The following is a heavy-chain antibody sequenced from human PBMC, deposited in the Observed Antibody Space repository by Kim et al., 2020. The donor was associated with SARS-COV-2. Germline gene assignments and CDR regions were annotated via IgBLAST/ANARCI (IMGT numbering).Heavy chain of an antibody. J-gene: IGHJ1*01. CDR2: ISSSSSYT. Sequence: GGSLRLSCAASGFTFSDYYMSWIRQAPGKGLEWVSYISSSSSYTNYADSVKGRFTISRDNAKNSLYLQMNSLRAEDTAVYYCARTPAAVADTGAEYFQHWGQGTLVTVSS. V-gene: IGHV3-11*06. CDR1: GFTFSDYY. D-gene: IGHD6-19*01. CDR3: ARTPAAVADTGAEYFQH.